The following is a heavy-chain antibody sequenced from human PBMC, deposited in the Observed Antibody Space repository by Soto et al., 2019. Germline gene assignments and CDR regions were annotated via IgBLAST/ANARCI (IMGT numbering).Heavy chain of an antibody. V-gene: IGHV5-51*01. CDR2: IYPSDSDT. Sequence: GESLKISCKGSGYSFTSYWIGWVRQMPGKGLEWMGIIYPSDSDTRYSPSFQGQVTISADKSISTAYLQWSSLKASDTAMYYCASGHAQAYSTTGGPLDYWGQGTLVTVSS. J-gene: IGHJ4*02. CDR1: GYSFTSYW. CDR3: ASGHAQAYSTTGGPLDY. D-gene: IGHD6-13*01.